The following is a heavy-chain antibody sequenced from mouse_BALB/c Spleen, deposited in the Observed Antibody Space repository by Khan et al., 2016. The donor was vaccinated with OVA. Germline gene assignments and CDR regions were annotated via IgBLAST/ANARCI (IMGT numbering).Heavy chain of an antibody. Sequence: VQLQESGPGLVAPSPCLSITCTVSGFSLTSYDIRWIRQPPGKGLQWFGVIWTGGDTTYYSAFMSRLSISTDNSTSQVFLKINSRLTADTAIYYCVKGAYFDYGGKGTSLTVSS. V-gene: IGHV2-9-2*01. CDR2: IWTGGDT. J-gene: IGHJ2*03. CDR3: VKGAYFDY. CDR1: GFSLTSYD.